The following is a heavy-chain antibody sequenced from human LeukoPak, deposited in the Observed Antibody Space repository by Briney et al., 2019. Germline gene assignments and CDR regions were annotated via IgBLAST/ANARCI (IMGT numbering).Heavy chain of an antibody. D-gene: IGHD2-2*01. Sequence: GASVTVSCKASGYTFTGYYMHWVRQAPGQGLEWMGWINPNSGGTNYAQKFQGRVTMTRDMSISTAYMELSRLRSDDTAVYYCARDRGYRSSTSCYHWFDPWGQGTLVTVSS. CDR3: ARDRGYRSSTSCYHWFDP. V-gene: IGHV1-2*02. J-gene: IGHJ5*02. CDR1: GYTFTGYY. CDR2: INPNSGGT.